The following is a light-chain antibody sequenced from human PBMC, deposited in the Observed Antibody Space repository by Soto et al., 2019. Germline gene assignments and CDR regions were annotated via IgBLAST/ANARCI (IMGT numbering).Light chain of an antibody. CDR3: HQYNNWPPGT. Sequence: EIVMTQSPATLYVSPGERATLSCRASQSISSNLAWYQQKPGQAPSLLLYGASTRATGITARFSGSGSGTDFTLTISSLQSEDFAVYYCHQYNNWPPGTFGQGTKLEIK. J-gene: IGKJ2*02. CDR1: QSISSN. CDR2: GAS. V-gene: IGKV3-15*01.